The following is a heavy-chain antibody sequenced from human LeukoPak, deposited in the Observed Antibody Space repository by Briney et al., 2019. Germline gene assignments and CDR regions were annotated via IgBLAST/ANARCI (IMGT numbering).Heavy chain of an antibody. V-gene: IGHV4-61*01. Sequence: SETLSLTCTVSGGSVSSGSYYWSWIRQPPGKGLEWIGYIYYSGSTNYNPSLKSRVTISVDTSKNQFSLKLSSVTAADTAVYYCARDHTMIFDYWGQGTLVIVSS. CDR2: IYYSGST. J-gene: IGHJ4*02. CDR3: ARDHTMIFDY. CDR1: GGSVSSGSYY. D-gene: IGHD3-22*01.